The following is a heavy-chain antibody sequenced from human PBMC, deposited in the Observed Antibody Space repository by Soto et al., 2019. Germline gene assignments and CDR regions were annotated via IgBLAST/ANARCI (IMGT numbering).Heavy chain of an antibody. CDR2: IIPIFGTA. J-gene: IGHJ6*02. CDR1: GGTFSSYA. Sequence: QVQLVQSGAEVKKPGSSVKVSCKASGGTFSSYAISWVRQAPGQGLEWMGGIIPIFGTAYYAQKFQGRVTITADESTSTAYMELSSLRSEDTAVYYCARDPRDNWNGHYYYGMDVWGQGTTVTVSS. CDR3: ARDPRDNWNGHYYYGMDV. D-gene: IGHD1-20*01. V-gene: IGHV1-69*01.